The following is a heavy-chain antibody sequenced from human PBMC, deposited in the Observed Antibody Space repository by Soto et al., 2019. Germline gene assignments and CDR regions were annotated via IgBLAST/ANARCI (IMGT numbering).Heavy chain of an antibody. J-gene: IGHJ4*02. CDR3: AKAPTLASIFGVVSD. V-gene: IGHV3-9*01. Sequence: PGGSLRLSCAASGFTFADYAMHRVRQAPGKGLEWVSGISWNSGSIGYADSVKGRFTISRDNAKNSLYLQMNSLRAEDTALYYCAKAPTLASIFGVVSDWGQGT. D-gene: IGHD3-3*01. CDR1: GFTFADYA. CDR2: ISWNSGSI.